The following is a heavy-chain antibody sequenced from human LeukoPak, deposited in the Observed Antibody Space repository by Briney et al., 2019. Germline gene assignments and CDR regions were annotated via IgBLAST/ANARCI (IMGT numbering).Heavy chain of an antibody. Sequence: PSETLSLTCGVSGGSFSGYYWNWIRQPPGKGLEWIGEINHSGSTNYNPSLKSRVTISVDTSQKQFSLRLSSVTAADTAVYYCARGRSSMVRGYYYYYMDVWGKGTTVTISS. CDR3: ARGRSSMVRGYYYYYMDV. CDR2: INHSGST. CDR1: GGSFSGYY. V-gene: IGHV4-34*01. D-gene: IGHD3-10*01. J-gene: IGHJ6*03.